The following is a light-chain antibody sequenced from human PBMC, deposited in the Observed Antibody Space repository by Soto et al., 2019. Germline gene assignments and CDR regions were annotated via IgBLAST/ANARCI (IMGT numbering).Light chain of an antibody. CDR3: QKYNSASVT. J-gene: IGKJ5*01. CDR2: GAS. V-gene: IGKV1-5*01. Sequence: DIQMTQSPSTLSASVGDRVTITCRASQSISSYLAWYQQEAGKVPKLLIYGASNLQSGVPSRFRGGGSGTEFPLTISTLQPDDVATYYCQKYNSASVTFGQGTRLEIK. CDR1: QSISSY.